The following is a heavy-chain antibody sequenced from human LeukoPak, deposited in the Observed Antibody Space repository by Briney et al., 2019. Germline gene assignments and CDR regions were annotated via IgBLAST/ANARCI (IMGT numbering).Heavy chain of an antibody. D-gene: IGHD3-22*01. Sequence: SQTLSLTCAISGDSVSSNSAAWNWIRQSPWRGLEWLGRTYYRSKWYNDYAVSVKSRITINPDTSKNQFSLQLNSVTPEDTAVYYCARDAVEYYDSSGYAPLIEAFDIWGQGTMVTVSS. CDR3: ARDAVEYYDSSGYAPLIEAFDI. CDR2: TYYRSKWYN. J-gene: IGHJ3*02. CDR1: GDSVSSNSAA. V-gene: IGHV6-1*01.